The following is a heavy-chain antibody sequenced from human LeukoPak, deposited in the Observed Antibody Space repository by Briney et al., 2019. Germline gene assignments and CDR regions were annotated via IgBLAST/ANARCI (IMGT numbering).Heavy chain of an antibody. CDR2: IDWDSSRT. Sequence: GGSLRLSCAASGFILHNYAMHWVRQAPGKGAAGVSLIDWDSSRTFYTESVKGRFTISRDNSKNSLFLQMNSLRAEDTALYYCARGELPTGWLTDFWGQGTLVTVST. CDR1: GFILHNYA. D-gene: IGHD6-19*01. J-gene: IGHJ4*02. V-gene: IGHV3-43D*04. CDR3: ARGELPTGWLTDF.